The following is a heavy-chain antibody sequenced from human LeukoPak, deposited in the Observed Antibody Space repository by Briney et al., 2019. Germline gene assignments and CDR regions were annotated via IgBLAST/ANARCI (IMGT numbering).Heavy chain of an antibody. J-gene: IGHJ4*02. V-gene: IGHV1-18*01. Sequence: SVEVSFQASGFHFNHLGYRRVRTAPGTGLEWMGWISAYNGNTNYAQKLQGRVTMTTDTSTSTAYMELRSLRSDDTAVYYCARPDFDYWGQGTLVTVSS. CDR1: GFHFNHLG. CDR3: ARPDFDY. CDR2: ISAYNGNT.